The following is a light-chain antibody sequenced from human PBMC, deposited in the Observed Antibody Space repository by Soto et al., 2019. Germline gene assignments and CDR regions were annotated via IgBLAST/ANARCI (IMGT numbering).Light chain of an antibody. CDR3: FSNAGSSIGL. CDR2: DVT. CDR1: SSDVGAYNY. V-gene: IGLV2-8*01. J-gene: IGLJ3*02. Sequence: QSALTQPPSASGSPGQSVTISCTGTSSDVGAYNYVSWYQQHPGKAPKLMIYDVTKRPSGVPDRFSGSKSGNTASLTVSGLQAGDEANYYCFSNAGSSIGLCGGGFKRTVL.